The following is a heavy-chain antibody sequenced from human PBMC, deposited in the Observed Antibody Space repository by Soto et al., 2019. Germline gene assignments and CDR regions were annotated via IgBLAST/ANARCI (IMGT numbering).Heavy chain of an antibody. CDR2: TYNRSKWFH. CDR1: GDSVSSDITS. D-gene: IGHD3-10*01. J-gene: IGHJ3*01. Sequence: QGQLQQSGPGLVKPSQTLSLTCALSGDSVSSDITSWNWIRQSPSRGLEWLGRTYNRSKWFHDSAASVKSRITINPDTSKIQFTLELNTMTPADTSLYYCARGNALDVWGQGTVVTVSS. V-gene: IGHV6-1*01. CDR3: ARGNALDV.